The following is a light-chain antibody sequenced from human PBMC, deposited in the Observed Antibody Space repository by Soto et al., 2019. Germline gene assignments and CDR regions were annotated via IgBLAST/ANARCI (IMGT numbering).Light chain of an antibody. CDR3: SSYGSTSTRYV. CDR2: EVS. J-gene: IGLJ1*01. CDR1: SSDVGGYNY. V-gene: IGLV2-14*01. Sequence: QSVLTQPASVSGSPGQSITISCTGTSSDVGGYNYVSWYQQHPGKAPKLMIYEVSNRPSGVSNRFSGSKSANTASLTISGLQAEDEADYCCSSYGSTSTRYVFGTGTKLTVL.